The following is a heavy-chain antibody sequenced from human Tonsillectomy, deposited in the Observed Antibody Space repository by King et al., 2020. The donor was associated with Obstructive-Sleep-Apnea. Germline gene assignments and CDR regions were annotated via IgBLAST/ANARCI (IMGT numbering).Heavy chain of an antibody. D-gene: IGHD5-18*01. CDR1: GGSISSSSYY. V-gene: IGHV4-39*07. Sequence: QLQESGPGLVKPSETLSLTCTVSGGSISSSSYYWGWIRQPPGKGLEWIGSIYYSGSTYYNPSLKSRVTISVDTSKNQFSLKLSSVTAADTAVYYCARALPGKLWSNFDYWGEGTLVTVSS. CDR3: ARALPGKLWSNFDY. J-gene: IGHJ4*02. CDR2: IYYSGST.